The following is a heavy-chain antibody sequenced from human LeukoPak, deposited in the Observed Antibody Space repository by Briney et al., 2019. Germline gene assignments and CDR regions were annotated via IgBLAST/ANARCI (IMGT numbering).Heavy chain of an antibody. CDR2: INPNSGDT. CDR3: ARAVAAIVNWFDP. V-gene: IGHV1-2*02. Sequence: ASVKVSCKASGYTFAGYYMHWVRQAPGQGLEWMGWINPNSGDTNNAQKFQGRVTMTSDTSISTAYMELSSLTSDYTAVYYCARAVAAIVNWFDPWGQGTLVTVSS. J-gene: IGHJ5*02. D-gene: IGHD6-13*01. CDR1: GYTFAGYY.